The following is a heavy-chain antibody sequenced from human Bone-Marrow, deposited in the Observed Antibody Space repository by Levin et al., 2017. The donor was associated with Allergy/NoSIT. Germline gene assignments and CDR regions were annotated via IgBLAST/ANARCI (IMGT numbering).Heavy chain of an antibody. CDR2: IWFDGSEK. CDR3: VRGEGDYVGDTFTL. Sequence: GGSLRLSCAASGFTFSIFAMHWVRQAPGKGLEWVAVIWFDGSEKYYADSMKGRITISRDNSKNTLYLQMKSLRVEDTAVYYCVRGEGDYVGDTFTLWGQGTMVTVSS. D-gene: IGHD4-17*01. J-gene: IGHJ3*01. CDR1: GFTFSIFA. V-gene: IGHV3-33*01.